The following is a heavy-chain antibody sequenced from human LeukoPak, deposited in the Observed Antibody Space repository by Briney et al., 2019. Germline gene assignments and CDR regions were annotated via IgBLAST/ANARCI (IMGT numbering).Heavy chain of an antibody. Sequence: PGGSLRLSCAASGFTFSSYWMHWVRQAPGKGLVWVSRIISDGSSTSYADSVKGRFTISRDNAKNTLYLQMNSLRAEDTAVYYCAREVNSSSWYPDAFDIWGQGTMVTVSS. CDR3: AREVNSSSWYPDAFDI. CDR2: IISDGSST. CDR1: GFTFSSYW. J-gene: IGHJ3*02. V-gene: IGHV3-74*01. D-gene: IGHD6-13*01.